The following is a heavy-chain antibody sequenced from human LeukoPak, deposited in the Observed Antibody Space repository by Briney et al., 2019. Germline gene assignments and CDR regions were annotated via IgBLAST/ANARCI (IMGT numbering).Heavy chain of an antibody. CDR3: ARDATTAIGTVYMDV. Sequence: GGSLRLSCAASGFTFSIYEVNWVRQAPGKGLEWLSHISDSGSSINYADSVKGRFTISRDNSKNSLYLEMNSLRVEDTAIYYCARDATTAIGTVYMDVWGKGTTVTISS. V-gene: IGHV3-48*03. CDR2: ISDSGSSI. CDR1: GFTFSIYE. D-gene: IGHD1-1*01. J-gene: IGHJ6*03.